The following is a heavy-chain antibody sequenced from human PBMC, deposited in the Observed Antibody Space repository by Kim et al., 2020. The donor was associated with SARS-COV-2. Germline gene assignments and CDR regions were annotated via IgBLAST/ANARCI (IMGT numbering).Heavy chain of an antibody. CDR3: EKDYGGRYYTGYFDY. CDR2: LSGSGETT. D-gene: IGHD1-26*01. Sequence: GGSLRLSCAASGFTFSDYAMSWVRQAPGKGLEWDSSLSGSGETTNYAYSVKCRFTISRDNSKNPLFLQMNSLTAEDTAVYYCEKDYGGRYYTGYFDYWGQGSVVSVS. V-gene: IGHV3-23*01. J-gene: IGHJ4*02. CDR1: GFTFSDYA.